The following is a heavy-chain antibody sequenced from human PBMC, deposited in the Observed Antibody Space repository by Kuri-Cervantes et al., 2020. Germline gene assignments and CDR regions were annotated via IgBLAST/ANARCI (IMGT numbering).Heavy chain of an antibody. CDR3: ARVTYDYVWGSYRHNYFDY. CDR2: ISYDGSNK. J-gene: IGHJ4*02. CDR1: GFTFSSYA. V-gene: IGHV3-30-3*01. D-gene: IGHD3-16*02. Sequence: GESLKISCAASGFTFSSYAMHWVRQAPGKGLEWVAVISYDGSNKYYADSVKGRFTISSDNSENTLYLQMNSLRAEDTAVYYCARVTYDYVWGSYRHNYFDYWGQGTLVTVSS.